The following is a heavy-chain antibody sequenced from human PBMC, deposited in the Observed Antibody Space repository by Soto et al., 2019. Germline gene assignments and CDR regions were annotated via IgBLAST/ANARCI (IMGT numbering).Heavy chain of an antibody. J-gene: IGHJ4*02. D-gene: IGHD6-6*01. Sequence: QVQLQESGPGVVKPSETLSLTCTVSGGSISPFYWSWVRQPPGKGLEWIGYLYYSGNTNYNPSLKSRVTISVDASKNQVSLRVTSVTAADTAVYYCARVGVLAARTFDYWGQGTVVTVSS. V-gene: IGHV4-59*01. CDR3: ARVGVLAARTFDY. CDR2: LYYSGNT. CDR1: GGSISPFY.